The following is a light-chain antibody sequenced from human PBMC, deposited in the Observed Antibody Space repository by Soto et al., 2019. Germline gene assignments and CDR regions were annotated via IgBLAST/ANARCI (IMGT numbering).Light chain of an antibody. CDR2: EVN. Sequence: QSALTQPPSASGSPGQSVTISCTGSSNDVGGYNYVSWYQQHPGKAPKLMIYEVNKRPSGVPDRFSGSKSGNTASLTVSGLQADDEADYYCTSFTTTNTWVFGGGTKLTVL. CDR3: TSFTTTNTWV. J-gene: IGLJ3*02. V-gene: IGLV2-8*01. CDR1: SNDVGGYNY.